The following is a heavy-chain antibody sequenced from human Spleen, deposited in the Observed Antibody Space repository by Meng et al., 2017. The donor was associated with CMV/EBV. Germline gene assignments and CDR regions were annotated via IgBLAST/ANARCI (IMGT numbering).Heavy chain of an antibody. J-gene: IGHJ4*02. CDR2: IYFSGVT. Sequence: TVSGASNPHVGYYWRWIRQHPERGLEWIGFIYFSGVTYYNPSLKSRITISVDASKRQFFLKLNSVTAADTAVYYCAKTDSREGGFDSWGQGTLVTVSS. V-gene: IGHV4-31*02. CDR1: GASNPHVGYY. CDR3: AKTDSREGGFDS. D-gene: IGHD1-1*01.